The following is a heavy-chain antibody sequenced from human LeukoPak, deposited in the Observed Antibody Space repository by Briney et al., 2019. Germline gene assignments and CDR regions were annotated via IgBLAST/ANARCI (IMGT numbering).Heavy chain of an antibody. CDR1: GGSFSGYY. J-gene: IGHJ3*02. Sequence: SETLSLTCAVHGGSFSGYYWSWIRQPPGKGLEWIGEINHSGSTNYNPSLKSRVTISVDTSKNQFFLKLSSVTAADTAVYYCARIDYYGSGSSPIWGQGTMVTVSS. CDR2: INHSGST. CDR3: ARIDYYGSGSSPI. V-gene: IGHV4-34*01. D-gene: IGHD3-10*01.